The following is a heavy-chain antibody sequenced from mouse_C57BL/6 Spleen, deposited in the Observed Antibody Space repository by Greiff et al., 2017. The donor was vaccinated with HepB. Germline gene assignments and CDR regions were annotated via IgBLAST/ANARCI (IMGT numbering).Heavy chain of an antibody. D-gene: IGHD2-4*01. J-gene: IGHJ2*01. CDR1: GYTFTDYY. CDR2: INPYNGGT. V-gene: IGHV1-19*01. CDR3: ARSLYDYDDY. Sequence: EVQLQQSGPVLVKPGASVKMSCKASGYTFTDYYMNWVKQSHGKSLEWIGVINPYNGGTSYNQKFKGKATLTVDKSSSTAYMELNSRTSEDSAVYYCARSLYDYDDYWGQGTTLTVSS.